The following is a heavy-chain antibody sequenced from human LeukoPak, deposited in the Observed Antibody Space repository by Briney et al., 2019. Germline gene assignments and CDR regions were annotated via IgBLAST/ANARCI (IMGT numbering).Heavy chain of an antibody. V-gene: IGHV1-69*04. Sequence: ASVKVSCKASGDSFSSYALSWVRQAPGQGLEWMGRIIPILDIKTYAERFQDRVTITADEDTSTAYMELSSLRSEDTAVYYCARGGYYDILTGYYNYYYYGMDVWGQGTTVTVSS. J-gene: IGHJ6*02. CDR3: ARGGYYDILTGYYNYYYYGMDV. CDR1: GDSFSSYA. D-gene: IGHD3-9*01. CDR2: IIPILDIK.